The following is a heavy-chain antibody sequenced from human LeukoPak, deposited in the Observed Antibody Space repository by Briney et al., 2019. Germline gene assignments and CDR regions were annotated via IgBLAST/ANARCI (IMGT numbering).Heavy chain of an antibody. CDR3: ARGLYDSRGYYHVDY. J-gene: IGHJ4*02. CDR1: GYIFTGYY. CDR2: ISPNSGGT. Sequence: SSVNVSCKASGYIFTGYYMHWVRQAPGQGLEWMGWISPNSGGTKYAQKYQGRATMTRDTSISTAKMELSRLRSDDTVVYYCARGLYDSRGYYHVDYWGQGTLVTVSS. V-gene: IGHV1-2*02. D-gene: IGHD3-22*01.